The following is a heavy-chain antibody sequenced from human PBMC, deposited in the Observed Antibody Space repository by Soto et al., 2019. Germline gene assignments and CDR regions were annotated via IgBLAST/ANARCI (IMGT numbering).Heavy chain of an antibody. CDR2: ISSSGGST. CDR3: AKAQGGSYFDY. CDR1: GFTFSSNA. J-gene: IGHJ4*02. Sequence: LRLSCAASGFTFSSNAMSWVRQAPGKGLEWVSGISSSGGSTYYADSVKGRFTISRDNSKNMLYLQMNNPRAEDTAVYYCAKAQGGSYFDYWGQGTLVTVSS. D-gene: IGHD2-15*01. V-gene: IGHV3-23*01.